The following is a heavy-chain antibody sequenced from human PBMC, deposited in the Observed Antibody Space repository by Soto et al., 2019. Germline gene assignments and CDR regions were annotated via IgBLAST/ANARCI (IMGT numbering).Heavy chain of an antibody. Sequence: GGSLRLSCAASGFSFSTAGMGWVRQGPGKGLEWVSMIRSTGEVTYYADSVKGRFTISRDNSKDTVLLQMNSLRAEDTAVYYCAKRCSASWRCYDYWGQGTLVTVSS. V-gene: IGHV3-23*01. CDR2: IRSTGEVT. CDR3: AKRCSASWRCYDY. J-gene: IGHJ4*02. D-gene: IGHD2-2*01. CDR1: GFSFSTAG.